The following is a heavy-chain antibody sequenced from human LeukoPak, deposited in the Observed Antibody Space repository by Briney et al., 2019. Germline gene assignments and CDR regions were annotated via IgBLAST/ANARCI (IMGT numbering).Heavy chain of an antibody. Sequence: ASVKVSCKASGYIFTGYYMHWVRQAPGQGLEWMGWINPNSGGTNYAQKFQGRVTMTRDTSISTAYMELSRLTSDDTDVYYCARDLSGNGSLVFAGAFDIWGQGTMVTVSS. CDR1: GYIFTGYY. CDR3: ARDLSGNGSLVFAGAFDI. V-gene: IGHV1-2*02. D-gene: IGHD1-26*01. CDR2: INPNSGGT. J-gene: IGHJ3*02.